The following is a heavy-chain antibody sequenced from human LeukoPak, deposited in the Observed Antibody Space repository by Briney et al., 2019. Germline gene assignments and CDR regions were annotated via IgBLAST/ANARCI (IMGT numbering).Heavy chain of an antibody. V-gene: IGHV4-4*07. CDR1: GDSISDYY. Sequence: PSETLSLTCSVSGDSISDYYWSWIRQPAGKGLEWIGRFYTSGSTNYNPSLKSRVTMSLDTSKNQFSLKLSSVTAADTAVYYCARGDTAMTPSFDYWGQGILVTVSS. CDR3: ARGDTAMTPSFDY. J-gene: IGHJ4*02. CDR2: FYTSGST. D-gene: IGHD5-18*01.